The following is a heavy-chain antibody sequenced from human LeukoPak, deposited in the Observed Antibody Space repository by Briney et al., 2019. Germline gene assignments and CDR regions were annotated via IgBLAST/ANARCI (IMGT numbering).Heavy chain of an antibody. D-gene: IGHD5-12*01. Sequence: GGSLRLSCSASGFDFRMHAMHWVRQAPGKGLEWVSSISSSSSYIYYADSVKGRFTISRDNAKNSLYLQMNSLRAEDTAVYYCAKGGYSSTYFDYWGQGTLVTVSS. V-gene: IGHV3-21*01. CDR3: AKGGYSSTYFDY. CDR2: ISSSSSYI. J-gene: IGHJ4*02. CDR1: GFDFRMHA.